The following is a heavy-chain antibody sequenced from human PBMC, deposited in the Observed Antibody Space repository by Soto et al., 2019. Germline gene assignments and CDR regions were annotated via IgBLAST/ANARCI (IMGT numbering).Heavy chain of an antibody. CDR3: AKSRYSDSSGDFYDF. CDR1: GFTFSNYA. V-gene: IGHV3-23*01. CDR2: IGGRATSA. Sequence: EVQLLESGGGLVQPGGFLRLSCAASGFTFSNYAMSWVRQAPGKGLEWVSGIGGRATSAYYADSVKGRFAISRDNSYNTLFLQLNSLRAEDTAVYYCAKSRYSDSSGDFYDFWGQGTLVSVSS. D-gene: IGHD3-22*01. J-gene: IGHJ4*02.